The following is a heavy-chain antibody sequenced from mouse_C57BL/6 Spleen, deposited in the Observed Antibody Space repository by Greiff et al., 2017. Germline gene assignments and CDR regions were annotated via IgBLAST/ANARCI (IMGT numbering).Heavy chain of an antibody. J-gene: IGHJ3*01. Sequence: EVQLQQPVAELVRPGASVKLSCTASGFNIKNTYMHWVKQRPEQGLEWIGRIDPANGNTKYAPKLQGKATITADTSSNTAYLQRSSLTSEDTAIYCCGGERPIFWFANWRQGTLVTVSA. V-gene: IGHV14-3*01. CDR2: IDPANGNT. CDR1: GFNIKNTY. CDR3: GGERPIFWFAN. D-gene: IGHD1-3*01.